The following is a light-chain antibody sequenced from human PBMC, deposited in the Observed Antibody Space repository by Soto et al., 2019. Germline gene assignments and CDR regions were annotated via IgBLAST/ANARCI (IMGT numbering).Light chain of an antibody. J-gene: IGKJ3*01. Sequence: IQMTQSPSTRSASLGDRVTITWWASQSISGCLDWYQQKPGKAPKPLIYAASSLQSGVPSRFSAIGSGTDFTLTISSLKNEDFATHDCQQSYSTPRTFCPGTKVDNK. V-gene: IGKV1-39*01. CDR3: QQSYSTPRT. CDR1: QSISGC. CDR2: AAS.